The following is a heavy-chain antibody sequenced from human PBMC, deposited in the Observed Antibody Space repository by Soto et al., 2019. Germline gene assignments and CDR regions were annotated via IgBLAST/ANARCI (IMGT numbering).Heavy chain of an antibody. CDR3: ARVPTRLHFDY. CDR1: GGSFSGYY. J-gene: IGHJ4*02. CDR2: INHSGST. V-gene: IGHV4-34*01. Sequence: SETLSLTCAVYGGSFSGYYWSWIRQPPGKGLDWNGEINHSGSTNYNPSLKSRVTISVDTSKNQFSLKLSSVTAADTAVYYCARVPTRLHFDYWGQGTLVTVSS.